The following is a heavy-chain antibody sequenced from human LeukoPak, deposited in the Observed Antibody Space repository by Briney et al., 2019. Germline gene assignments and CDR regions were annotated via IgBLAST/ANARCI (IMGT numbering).Heavy chain of an antibody. V-gene: IGHV1-69*11. J-gene: IGHJ4*02. CDR1: GGTFSSYA. Sequence: ASVKVSCKASGGTFSSYAISWVRQAPGQGLEWMGWIIPILGSANYAQSFQGRVTITADESTSTAYMELSSLRSEDTAVYYCARIQRDVPAAIEEDYWGQGTLVTVSS. D-gene: IGHD2-2*02. CDR3: ARIQRDVPAAIEEDY. CDR2: IIPILGSA.